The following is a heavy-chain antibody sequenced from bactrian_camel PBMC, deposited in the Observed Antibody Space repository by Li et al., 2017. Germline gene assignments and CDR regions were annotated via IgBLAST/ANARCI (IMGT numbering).Heavy chain of an antibody. V-gene: IGHV3S1*01. CDR1: GFTFSYAW. D-gene: IGHD1*01. J-gene: IGHJ4*01. CDR2: MYAGDDHK. Sequence: HVQLVESGGGLVQPGGSLRLSCATSGFTFSYAWMYWVRQAPGKGLEWVSTMYAGDDHKIYADSVRGRFTMSRDSAKRTVYLQMNNLTPEDTAVYYCGRSDRHCRDRCPPTGSQGTQVTVS.